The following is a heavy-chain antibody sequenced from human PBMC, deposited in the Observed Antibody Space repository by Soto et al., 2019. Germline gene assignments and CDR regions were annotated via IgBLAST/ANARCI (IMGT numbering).Heavy chain of an antibody. V-gene: IGHV1-69*06. J-gene: IGHJ5*02. Sequence: ASVKVSCKASGGTFSSYAISWVRQAPGQGLEWMGGIIPIFGTANYAQKFQGRVTITADKSTSTAYMELSSLRSEDTAVYYCARDPDYGGNHNWFDPWGQGTLVTVSS. CDR3: ARDPDYGGNHNWFDP. CDR1: GGTFSSYA. CDR2: IIPIFGTA. D-gene: IGHD4-17*01.